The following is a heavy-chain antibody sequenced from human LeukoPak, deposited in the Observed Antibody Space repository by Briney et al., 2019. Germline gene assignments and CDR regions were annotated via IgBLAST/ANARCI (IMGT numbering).Heavy chain of an antibody. CDR1: GFTFSSTYA. Sequence: GGSLRLSCAASGFTFSSTYAMHWVRQAPGKGLEWVSTISGSGDTYYADSVKGRFTISRDNSKNTLYLQMNSLRAEDTAVYYCARDMLEWLLLDYWGQGTLVTVSS. CDR2: ISGSGDT. CDR3: ARDMLEWLLLDY. D-gene: IGHD3-3*01. J-gene: IGHJ4*02. V-gene: IGHV3-23*01.